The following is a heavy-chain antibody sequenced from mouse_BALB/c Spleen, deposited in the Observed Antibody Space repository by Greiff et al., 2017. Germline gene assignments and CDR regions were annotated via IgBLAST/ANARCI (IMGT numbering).Heavy chain of an antibody. D-gene: IGHD4-1*01. CDR2: IRNKANGYTT. CDR1: GFTFTDYY. Sequence: EVKLVESGGGLVQPGGSLRLSCATSGFTFTDYYMSWVRQPPGKALEWLGFIRNKANGYTTEYSASVKGRFTISRDNSQSILYLQMNTLRAEDSATYYCARDKGGQTGTWFAYWGQGTLVTVSA. CDR3: ARDKGGQTGTWFAY. V-gene: IGHV7-3*02. J-gene: IGHJ3*01.